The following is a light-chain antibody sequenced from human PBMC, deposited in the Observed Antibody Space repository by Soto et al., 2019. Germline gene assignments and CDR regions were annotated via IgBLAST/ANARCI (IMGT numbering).Light chain of an antibody. CDR3: RSYAAINNFCFG. CDR2: DVT. Sequence: QSALTQPPSASGSPGQSVTISCTGTSSDVGGYNYVSWYQQYPGRAPKLMIYDVTKRPSGVPDRFSGSKSGNTASLTVSGLQAGDEADYYCRSYAAINNFCFGFGEGTKVTV. V-gene: IGLV2-8*01. CDR1: SSDVGGYNY. J-gene: IGLJ3*02.